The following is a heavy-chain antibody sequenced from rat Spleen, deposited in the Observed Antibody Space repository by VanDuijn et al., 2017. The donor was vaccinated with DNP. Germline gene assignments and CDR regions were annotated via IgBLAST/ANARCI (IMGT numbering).Heavy chain of an antibody. V-gene: IGHV5S10*01. CDR2: IIYDGSST. CDR3: ATQFPYFDY. J-gene: IGHJ2*01. CDR1: GFTFSNYG. Sequence: EVRLVESGGGLVQPGRSLKLSCAASGFTFSNYGMAWVRQTPEKGLEWVATIIYDGSSTYYRDSVKGRFTISRENAKSTLYLQMDSLRSEDTATYYCATQFPYFDYWGQGVMVTVSS.